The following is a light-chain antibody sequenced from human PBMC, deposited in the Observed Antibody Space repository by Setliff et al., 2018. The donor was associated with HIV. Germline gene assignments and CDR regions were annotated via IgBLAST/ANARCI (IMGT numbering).Light chain of an antibody. CDR2: EVS. CDR3: SSLRTGPIYV. Sequence: SALAQPASVSGSPGQSITISCTGSSSDVGAYNHVCWYQQHPGKVPKLIISEVSNRPSGVSDRFSGSKSGNTASLTISGLQTEDEADYYCSSLRTGPIYVFGTGTKV. J-gene: IGLJ1*01. V-gene: IGLV2-14*01. CDR1: SSDVGAYNH.